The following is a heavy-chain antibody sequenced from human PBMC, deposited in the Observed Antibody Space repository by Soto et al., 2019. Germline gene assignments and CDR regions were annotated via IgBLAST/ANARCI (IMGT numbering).Heavy chain of an antibody. CDR1: GYSISSSNW. J-gene: IGHJ2*01. CDR3: ARAPAGTTNNWYFDL. CDR2: IYYSGST. V-gene: IGHV4-28*03. Sequence: QVQLQESGPGLVKPSDTLSLTCAVSGYSISSSNWWGWIRQPPGKGLEWIGYIYYSGSTYYNPSLQSRVTMPVDTSKNQFSLKLSSVTAVDTAVYYCARAPAGTTNNWYFDLWGRGTLVTVSS. D-gene: IGHD4-17*01.